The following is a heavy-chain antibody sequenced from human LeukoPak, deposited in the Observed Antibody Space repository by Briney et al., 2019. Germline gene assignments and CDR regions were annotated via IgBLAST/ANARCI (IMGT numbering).Heavy chain of an antibody. D-gene: IGHD2-15*01. V-gene: IGHV4-59*01. CDR2: IYYSGTT. CDR1: GGSISSYY. Sequence: SETLSLTCTVPGGSISSYYWSGIRQPPGEGLEWIGYIYYSGTTNYNPSLKSRVTISVDTSKNQFSLKLSSVTAADTAVYYWAREDYCSGGSCYSGYFQHWGQGTLVTVSS. CDR3: AREDYCSGGSCYSGYFQH. J-gene: IGHJ1*01.